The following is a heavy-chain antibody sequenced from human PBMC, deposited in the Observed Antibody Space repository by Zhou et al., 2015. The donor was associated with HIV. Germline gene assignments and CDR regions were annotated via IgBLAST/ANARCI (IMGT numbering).Heavy chain of an antibody. J-gene: IGHJ4*02. CDR1: GLSFDTYG. CDR2: LRFDGTKK. Sequence: VQLLQSGGGVVRPGGFLRLSCQTSGLSFDTYGMHWARQTPAKGLEWLSFLRFDGTKKYYADSVKGRFSVSRDNSKNTLYLQMNSLRPEDTAVYYCARDYTGSLVLAAPYFFDYWGQGTLVTVSA. D-gene: IGHD3-10*01. V-gene: IGHV3-30*02. CDR3: ARDYTGSLVLAAPYFFDY.